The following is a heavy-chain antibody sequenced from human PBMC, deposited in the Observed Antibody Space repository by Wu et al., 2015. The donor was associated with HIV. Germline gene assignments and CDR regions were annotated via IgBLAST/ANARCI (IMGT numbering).Heavy chain of an antibody. CDR3: ARGSIYYDFWSGYQRGAFDI. CDR2: ISAYNGNT. Sequence: QVQLVQSGAEVKKPGASSEGLLQGFWLHLYQLWYQLGATGPGQGLEWMGWISAYNGNTNYAQKLQGRVTMTTDTSTSTAYMELRSLRSDDTAVYYCARGSIYYDFWSGYQRGAFDIWGQGTMVTVSS. V-gene: IGHV1-18*01. D-gene: IGHD3-3*01. CDR1: LHLYQLW. J-gene: IGHJ3*02.